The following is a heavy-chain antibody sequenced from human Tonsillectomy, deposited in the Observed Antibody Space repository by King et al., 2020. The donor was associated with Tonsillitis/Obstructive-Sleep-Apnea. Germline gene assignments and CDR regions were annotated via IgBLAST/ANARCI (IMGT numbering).Heavy chain of an antibody. CDR3: AKDRPNSFDY. Sequence: VQLVESGGGVVQPGRSLRLSCVASGFTFSNYGMHWVRQAPGKGLEWVAVISYDGSNKYYADSVKGRFTISRDNSKNTLYLQMNSLRAEDTAVYYCAKDRPNSFDYWGQGTLVTVSS. CDR1: GFTFSNYG. V-gene: IGHV3-30*18. CDR2: ISYDGSNK. J-gene: IGHJ4*02.